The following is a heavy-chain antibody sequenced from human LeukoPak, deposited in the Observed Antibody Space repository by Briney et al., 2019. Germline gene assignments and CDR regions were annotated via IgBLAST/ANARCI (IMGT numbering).Heavy chain of an antibody. Sequence: ASVKVSCKASGYTFTSYYMHWVRQAPGQGLEWMGIINPSGGSTSYAQKFQGRVTMTRDTSTSTVYMELSSLRSEDTAVYYCARGVTTIFGVVIPLYYFDYWGQGALVTVSS. CDR2: INPSGGST. J-gene: IGHJ4*02. CDR3: ARGVTTIFGVVIPLYYFDY. V-gene: IGHV1-46*01. CDR1: GYTFTSYY. D-gene: IGHD3-3*01.